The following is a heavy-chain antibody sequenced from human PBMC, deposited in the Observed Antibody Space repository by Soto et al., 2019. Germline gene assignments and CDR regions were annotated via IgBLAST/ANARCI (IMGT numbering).Heavy chain of an antibody. CDR3: ARGGGTGTTDY. V-gene: IGHV4-30-4*08. CDR2: IYYSGGT. Sequence: SETLSLTCTVSGGSISSGDYYWSWIRQPPGKGLEWIGYIYYSGGTYYNPSLKSRVTISVDTSKNQFSLKLSSVTAADTAVYYCARGGGTGTTDYWGQGTLVTVSS. D-gene: IGHD1-1*01. CDR1: GGSISSGDYY. J-gene: IGHJ4*02.